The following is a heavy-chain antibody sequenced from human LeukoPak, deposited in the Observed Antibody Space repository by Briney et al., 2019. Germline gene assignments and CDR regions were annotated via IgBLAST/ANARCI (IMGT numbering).Heavy chain of an antibody. J-gene: IGHJ5*02. V-gene: IGHV4-38-2*02. CDR2: IYHSGGT. Sequence: PSETLSLTCTVSGYSISSGYYWGWIRQPPGKGLEWIGSIYHSGGTYYNPSLKSRVTISVDTSKNQFSLKLSSVTAADTAVYYCARDPRTGYSSSWYALNWFDPWGQGTLVTVSS. CDR1: GYSISSGYY. D-gene: IGHD6-13*01. CDR3: ARDPRTGYSSSWYALNWFDP.